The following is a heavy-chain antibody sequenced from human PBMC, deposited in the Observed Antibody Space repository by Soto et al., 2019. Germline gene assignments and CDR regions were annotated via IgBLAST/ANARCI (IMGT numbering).Heavy chain of an antibody. D-gene: IGHD3-10*01. CDR1: GFTFEDYA. V-gene: IGHV3-9*01. CDR2: ISWNSGGI. J-gene: IGHJ6*03. CDR3: AKATGLLSHMDV. Sequence: EMQLVESGGGLVQPGRSLRLSCAASGFTFEDYAMHWVRQAPGKGLEWVSGISWNSGGIAYADSVKGRFTVSRDNAKNSLYLHMDSLRAEDTAFYYCAKATGLLSHMDVWGKGTTVTVSS.